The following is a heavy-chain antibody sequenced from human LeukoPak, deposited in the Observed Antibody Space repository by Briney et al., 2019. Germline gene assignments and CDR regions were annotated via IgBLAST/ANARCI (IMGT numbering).Heavy chain of an antibody. D-gene: IGHD4-11*01. CDR1: GGSISSYY. V-gene: IGHV4-4*09. J-gene: IGHJ6*04. Sequence: SETLSLTCTVSGGSISSYYWSWIRQPPGKGREGIGYIYTSGSTNYNPSLKSRVTISVDTSKNQFSLKLSSVTAADTAVYYCARQGYSNDVNVWGKGTTVTVSS. CDR3: ARQGYSNDVNV. CDR2: IYTSGST.